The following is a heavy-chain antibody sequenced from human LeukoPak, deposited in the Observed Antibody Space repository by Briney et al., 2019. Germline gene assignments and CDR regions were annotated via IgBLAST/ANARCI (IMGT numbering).Heavy chain of an antibody. CDR2: INHSGST. Sequence: KPSETLSLTCAVYGGSFSGYYWSWIRQPPGKGLEWIGEINHSGSTNYNPSLKSRVTISVDTSNNQFSLRLSSVTAADTAVYYCARGQKYRSGYTVTELGSGYFDYWGQGTLVTVSS. CDR3: ARGQKYRSGYTVTELGSGYFDY. CDR1: GGSFSGYY. J-gene: IGHJ4*02. D-gene: IGHD5-18*01. V-gene: IGHV4-34*01.